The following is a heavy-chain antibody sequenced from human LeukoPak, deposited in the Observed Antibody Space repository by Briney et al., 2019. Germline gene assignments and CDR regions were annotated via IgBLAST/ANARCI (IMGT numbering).Heavy chain of an antibody. CDR3: VRESGGVSAYDSRFAY. Sequence: GGSLRLSCAASGFTFSSYGMSWVRQAPGKGLEWVSSISTSSSYIYYADSVKGRFTISRDNAKRSVFLEMNSLRAEDTAVYYCVRESGGVSAYDSRFAYWGQGTLVTVSS. D-gene: IGHD3-16*01. J-gene: IGHJ4*02. V-gene: IGHV3-21*01. CDR2: ISTSSSYI. CDR1: GFTFSSYG.